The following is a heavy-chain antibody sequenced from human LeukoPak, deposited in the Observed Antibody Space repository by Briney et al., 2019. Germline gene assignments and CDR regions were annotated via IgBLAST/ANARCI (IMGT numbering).Heavy chain of an antibody. D-gene: IGHD5-24*01. Sequence: HPSETLSLTCSVSGGSISSSSYYWGWIRQPPGKGLEWIGSIYYSGSTYYNPSLKSRVTISVDTSKNQFSLKLSSVAAADTAVYYCARASTGPPKRWLQRSFDIWGQGTMVTVSS. V-gene: IGHV4-39*07. CDR1: GGSISSSSYY. J-gene: IGHJ3*02. CDR2: IYYSGST. CDR3: ARASTGPPKRWLQRSFDI.